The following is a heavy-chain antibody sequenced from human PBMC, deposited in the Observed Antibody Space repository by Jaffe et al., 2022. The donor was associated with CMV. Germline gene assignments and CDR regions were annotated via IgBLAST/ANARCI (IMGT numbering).Heavy chain of an antibody. J-gene: IGHJ4*02. CDR1: GFTFSNAW. V-gene: IGHV3-15*01. CDR3: TTVPTCSSTSCYVEPFDY. Sequence: EVQLVESGGGLVKPGGSLRLSCAASGFTFSNAWMSWVRQAPGKGLEWVGRIKSKTDGGTTDYAAPVKGRFTISRDDSKNTLYLQMNSLKTEDTAVYYCTTVPTCSSTSCYVEPFDYWGQGTLVTVSS. CDR2: IKSKTDGGTT. D-gene: IGHD2-2*01.